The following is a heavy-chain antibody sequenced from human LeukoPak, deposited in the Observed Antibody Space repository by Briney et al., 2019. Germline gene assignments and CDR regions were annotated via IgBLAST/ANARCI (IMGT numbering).Heavy chain of an antibody. Sequence: ASVKVSCKASGYTFTSYYMHWVRQAPGQGLEWMGIINPSGGSTSYAQKFQGRVTMTRDMSTSTVYMELSSLRSEDTAVYYCASSTYCSGGSCSFFDYWGQGTLVTVSS. D-gene: IGHD2-15*01. CDR1: GYTFTSYY. J-gene: IGHJ4*02. CDR3: ASSTYCSGGSCSFFDY. V-gene: IGHV1-46*01. CDR2: INPSGGST.